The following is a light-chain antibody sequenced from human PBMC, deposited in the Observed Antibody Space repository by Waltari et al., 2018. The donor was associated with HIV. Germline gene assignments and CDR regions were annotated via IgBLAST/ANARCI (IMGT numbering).Light chain of an antibody. Sequence: QSALTQPASVSGSPGQSITISCTGTSNDVGYYNLVSWYQQDPGKAPKVMIYAVSKRPSWVSNRFSGSKSGNTASLTIAGLQAEDEADYYCGSYAGSNAYVFGIGTKVTVL. V-gene: IGLV2-23*02. CDR3: GSYAGSNAYV. J-gene: IGLJ1*01. CDR2: AVS. CDR1: SNDVGYYNL.